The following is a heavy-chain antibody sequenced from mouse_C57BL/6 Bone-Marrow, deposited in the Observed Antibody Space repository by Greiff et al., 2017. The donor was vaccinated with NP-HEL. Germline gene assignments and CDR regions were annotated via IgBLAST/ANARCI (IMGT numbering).Heavy chain of an antibody. CDR1: GYTFTNYW. Sequence: QVQLKESGAELVRPGTSVKMSCKASGYTFTNYWIGWAKQRPGHGLEWIGDIYPGGGYTNYNEKFKGKATLTADKSSSTAYMQFSSLTSEDSAIYYCARSERDWYFDVWGTGTTVTVSS. CDR3: ARSERDWYFDV. J-gene: IGHJ1*03. CDR2: IYPGGGYT. V-gene: IGHV1-63*01.